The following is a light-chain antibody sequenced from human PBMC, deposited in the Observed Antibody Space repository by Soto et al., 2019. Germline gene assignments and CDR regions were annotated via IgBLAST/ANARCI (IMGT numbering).Light chain of an antibody. CDR1: QSITNY. V-gene: IGKV1-39*01. CDR2: AAS. J-gene: IGKJ2*01. Sequence: DIQMTQSPSSLSASIGDRVTITFRASQSITNYLNWYQQTPGKAPKLLIYAASSLQDGVRARFSVSGSGTDFTLTISSLHPEGFATYYCQQSDSSPTFGQGTKVEI. CDR3: QQSDSSPT.